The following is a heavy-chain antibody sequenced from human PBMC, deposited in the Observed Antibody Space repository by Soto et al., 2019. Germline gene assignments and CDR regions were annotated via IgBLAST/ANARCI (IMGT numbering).Heavy chain of an antibody. CDR2: ISYSGNT. J-gene: IGHJ4*02. D-gene: IGHD2-8*01. CDR3: ARAPMVLSRSYFDS. Sequence: QVHLRESGPGLVKPSETLSLSCTVSGGSISNFYWSWIRQPPGKGLEWIAYISYSGNTNYNPSLKSRVSISVDTSKNQLSLNLTSVTAADTAVYYCARAPMVLSRSYFDSWGQGTPVTVSS. CDR1: GGSISNFY. V-gene: IGHV4-59*01.